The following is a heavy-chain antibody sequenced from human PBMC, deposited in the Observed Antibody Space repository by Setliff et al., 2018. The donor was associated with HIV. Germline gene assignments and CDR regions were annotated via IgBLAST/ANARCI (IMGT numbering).Heavy chain of an antibody. D-gene: IGHD3-9*01. J-gene: IGHJ6*03. CDR2: INHGGST. V-gene: IGHV4-34*01. Sequence: PSETLSLTCAVYGGSFSNYYWSWIRQSPGEGLEWIGEINHGGSTNYNPSLKSRVTMSVDTSKNLFSLQLTSVTAADTAVYYCARSGDILTDYSYYSYFMDVWGGGTTVTVAS. CDR1: GGSFSNYY. CDR3: ARSGDILTDYSYYSYFMDV.